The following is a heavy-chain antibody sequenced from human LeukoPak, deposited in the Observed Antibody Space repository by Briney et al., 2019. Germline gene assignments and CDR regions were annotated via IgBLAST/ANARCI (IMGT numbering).Heavy chain of an antibody. Sequence: GGSLRLSCAASGFTFSDYSMNWVRQAPGKGLEWVSSISRRSRHVYYAGSVQGRFTISRDNAENSLYLQMDSLRAEDMAVYFCVRDLMGSGSTTAYLHHWGQGTLVTVSS. D-gene: IGHD1-1*01. J-gene: IGHJ1*01. CDR2: ISRRSRHV. CDR1: GFTFSDYS. V-gene: IGHV3-21*01. CDR3: VRDLMGSGSTTAYLHH.